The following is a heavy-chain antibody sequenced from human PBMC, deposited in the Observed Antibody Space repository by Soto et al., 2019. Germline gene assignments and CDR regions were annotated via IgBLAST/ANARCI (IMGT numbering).Heavy chain of an antibody. Sequence: GESLKISCKGSGYSFTSYWIGWVRQMPGKGLEWMGIIYPGDSDTRYSPSFQGQVTISADKSISTAYLQWSSLKASDTAMYYCARLPGIAAAGTWFDYWGQGTLVTVSS. CDR3: ARLPGIAAAGTWFDY. D-gene: IGHD6-13*01. J-gene: IGHJ4*02. V-gene: IGHV5-51*01. CDR2: IYPGDSDT. CDR1: GYSFTSYW.